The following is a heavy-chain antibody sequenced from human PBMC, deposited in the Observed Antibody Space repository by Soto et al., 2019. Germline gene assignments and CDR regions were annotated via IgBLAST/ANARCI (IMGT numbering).Heavy chain of an antibody. CDR2: IYYSGST. J-gene: IGHJ5*02. CDR3: ARDHVVSRNWFDP. Sequence: SETLSLTCTVSGGSISSSDYYWSWIRQPPGKGLEWIGYIYYSGSTYYNPSLKSRVTISVGTSKNQFSLKLSSVTAEDTAVYYCARDHVVSRNWFDPWGQGTLVTVSS. V-gene: IGHV4-30-4*01. CDR1: GGSISSSDYY. D-gene: IGHD2-21*01.